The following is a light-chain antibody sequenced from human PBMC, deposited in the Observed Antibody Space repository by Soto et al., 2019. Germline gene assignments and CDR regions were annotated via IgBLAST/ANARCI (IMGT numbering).Light chain of an antibody. CDR3: QAWDSSTLRV. J-gene: IGLJ1*01. Sequence: SSELTQPPSVSVSPGQTASITCSGDKLGDKYACWYQQKPGQSPVLVIYQDSKRPSGIPERFSGANSGNTATLTISGTQAMDEADYYCQAWDSSTLRVFGTGTKVTVL. CDR1: KLGDKY. CDR2: QDS. V-gene: IGLV3-1*01.